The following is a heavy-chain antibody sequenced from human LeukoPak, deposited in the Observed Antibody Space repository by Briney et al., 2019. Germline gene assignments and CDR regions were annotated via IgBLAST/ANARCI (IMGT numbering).Heavy chain of an antibody. J-gene: IGHJ4*02. CDR1: GFTFDDYG. D-gene: IGHD3-22*01. Sequence: PGGSLRLSCAASGFTFDDYGMSWVRQAPGKGLEWVPGINWNGGSTGYADSVKGRFTISRDNAKNSLYLQMNSLRAEDTALYYCARGHGYYDSSGESDWGQGTLVTVSS. CDR3: ARGHGYYDSSGESD. V-gene: IGHV3-20*04. CDR2: INWNGGST.